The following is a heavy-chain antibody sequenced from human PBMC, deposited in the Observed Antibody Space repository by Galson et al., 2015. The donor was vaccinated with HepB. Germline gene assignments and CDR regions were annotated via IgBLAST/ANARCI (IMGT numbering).Heavy chain of an antibody. CDR2: ISSSSSYI. V-gene: IGHV3-21*01. D-gene: IGHD4-17*01. J-gene: IGHJ4*02. Sequence: SLRLSCAASGFTFSSYSMNWVRQAPGKGLEWVSSISSSSSYIYYADSVKGRFTISRDNAKNSLYLQMNSLRAEDTAVYYCAGGPGAYGDYPNYWGQGTLVTVSS. CDR3: AGGPGAYGDYPNY. CDR1: GFTFSSYS.